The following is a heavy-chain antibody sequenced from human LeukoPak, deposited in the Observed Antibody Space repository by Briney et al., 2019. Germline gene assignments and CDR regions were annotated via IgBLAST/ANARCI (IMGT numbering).Heavy chain of an antibody. CDR3: ARQEGGGYYYDYYMDF. J-gene: IGHJ6*03. V-gene: IGHV4-39*01. Sequence: SETLSLTCTVSGGSISSSSYYWGWIRQPPGKGLEWIGSIYYSGSTYYNPSLKSRVTISVDTSKNQFSLKLSSVTAADTAVYYCARQEGGGYYYDYYMDFWGKGTTVTISS. CDR2: IYYSGST. CDR1: GGSISSSSYY. D-gene: IGHD3-16*01.